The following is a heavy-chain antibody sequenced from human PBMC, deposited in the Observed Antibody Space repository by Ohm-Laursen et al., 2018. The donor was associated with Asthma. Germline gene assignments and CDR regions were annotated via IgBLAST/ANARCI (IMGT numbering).Heavy chain of an antibody. V-gene: IGHV4-31*03. CDR3: ARGVVVVAVYFDY. J-gene: IGHJ4*02. CDR1: GGSISSGGYY. CDR2: IYYSGST. Sequence: SQTLSLTCPVSGGSISSGGYYWSWIRQHPGKGLEWIGYIYYSGSTYYNPSLKSRVTISVDTSKNQFSLKLSSVTAADTAVYYCARGVVVVAVYFDYWGQGTLVTVSS. D-gene: IGHD2-15*01.